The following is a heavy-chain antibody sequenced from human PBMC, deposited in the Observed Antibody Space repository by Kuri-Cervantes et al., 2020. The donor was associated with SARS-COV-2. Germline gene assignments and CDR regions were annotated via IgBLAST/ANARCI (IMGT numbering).Heavy chain of an antibody. V-gene: IGHV4-39*07. CDR2: IYYSGST. D-gene: IGHD3-10*01. J-gene: IGHJ3*02. CDR3: ARDRMESLLWLGVVGAFDI. Sequence: ESLKISCTVSGGSISSSSYYWGWIRQPPGKGLEWIGSIYYSGSTYYNPSLKSRVTISVDTSKNQFSLRLSSVTAADTAVYYCARDRMESLLWLGVVGAFDIWGQGTMVTVSS. CDR1: GGSISSSSYY.